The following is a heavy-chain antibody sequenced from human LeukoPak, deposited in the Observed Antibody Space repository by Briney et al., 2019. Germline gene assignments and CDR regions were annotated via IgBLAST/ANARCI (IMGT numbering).Heavy chain of an antibody. D-gene: IGHD3-3*01. Sequence: ASVNVSFQASGYTFTGYYMHWVRQAPGQGLEWMGWINPNSGGTNYAQKFQGRVTMTRDTSISTAYMELSRLRSDDTAVYYCARAHTIFGVVPWFDPWGQGTLVTVSS. J-gene: IGHJ5*02. CDR1: GYTFTGYY. CDR3: ARAHTIFGVVPWFDP. V-gene: IGHV1-2*02. CDR2: INPNSGGT.